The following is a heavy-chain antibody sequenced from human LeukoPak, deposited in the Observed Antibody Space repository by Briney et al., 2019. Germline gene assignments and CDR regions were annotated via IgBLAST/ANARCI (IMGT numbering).Heavy chain of an antibody. J-gene: IGHJ4*02. CDR1: GFTFSGYW. Sequence: GGSLRLSCAASGFTFSGYWMSWVRQAPGKGLEWVANIKQDGSEKYYVDSVKGRFTISRDNAKNSLYLQMNSLRAEDTAVYYCVVVITLFDHWGQGTLVTVSS. CDR3: VVVITLFDH. V-gene: IGHV3-7*01. D-gene: IGHD3-22*01. CDR2: IKQDGSEK.